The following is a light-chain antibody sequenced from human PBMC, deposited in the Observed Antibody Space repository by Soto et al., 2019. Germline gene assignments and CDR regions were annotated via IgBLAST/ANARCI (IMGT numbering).Light chain of an antibody. Sequence: QSALTQPPSAYGSPGQSVTISCTGTSSDVGGYNYVSWYQQHPGKAPKLMIYEVTKRPSGVPDRFSGSKSGNTASLTVSGLQAEDEADYYCSSNAGSNNLVFGGGTQLTVL. CDR3: SSNAGSNNLV. CDR1: SSDVGGYNY. J-gene: IGLJ2*01. V-gene: IGLV2-8*01. CDR2: EVT.